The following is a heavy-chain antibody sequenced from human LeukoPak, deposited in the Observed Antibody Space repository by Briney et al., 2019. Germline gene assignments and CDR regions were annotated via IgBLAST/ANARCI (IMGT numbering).Heavy chain of an antibody. CDR2: INHSGST. D-gene: IGHD3-22*01. V-gene: IGHV4-34*01. Sequence: ASETLSLTCAVYGGSFSGYYRSWIRQPPGKGLEWIGEINHSGSTNYNPSLKSRVTISVDTSKNQFSLKLSSVTAADTAVYYCARGLGDYYDSSGYYPDWGQGTLVTVSS. CDR3: ARGLGDYYDSSGYYPD. CDR1: GGSFSGYY. J-gene: IGHJ4*02.